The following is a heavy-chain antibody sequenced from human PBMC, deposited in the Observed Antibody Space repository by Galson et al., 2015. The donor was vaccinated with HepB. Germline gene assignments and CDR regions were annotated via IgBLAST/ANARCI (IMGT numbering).Heavy chain of an antibody. CDR2: ISDTGAST. CDR3: AKPSSGWYRDAFDV. CDR1: GFIFNNYA. J-gene: IGHJ3*01. V-gene: IGHV3-23*01. Sequence: SLRLSCAASGFIFNNYAMNWVRQAPGKGLEWVSVISDTGASTCYADSVKGRFTISRDNSKNTLYLQMNSLGAEDTAVYYCAKPSSGWYRDAFDVWGQGAMVTVSS. D-gene: IGHD6-19*01.